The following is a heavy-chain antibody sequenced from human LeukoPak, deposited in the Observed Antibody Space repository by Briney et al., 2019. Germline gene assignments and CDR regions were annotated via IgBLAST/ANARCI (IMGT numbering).Heavy chain of an antibody. D-gene: IGHD6-13*01. CDR2: IYTSGST. J-gene: IGHJ4*02. CDR3: AREPPLVEAGTFDY. V-gene: IGHV4-4*07. Sequence: SETLSLTCTVSGGSISTYYWSWLRQPAGKGLEWIGRIYTSGSTNYNPSLKSRVTMSVDTSKNQFSLKLSSVTAADTAVYYCAREPPLVEAGTFDYWGLGTLVTVSS. CDR1: GGSISTYY.